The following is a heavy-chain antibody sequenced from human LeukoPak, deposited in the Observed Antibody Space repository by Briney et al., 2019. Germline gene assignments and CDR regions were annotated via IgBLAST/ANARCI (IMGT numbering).Heavy chain of an antibody. CDR1: GFTFSSYS. D-gene: IGHD3-16*01. Sequence: QAGGSLRVSCAASGFTFSSYSMHWVRQAPGKGLEWVAVIWYDGSDKYYADSVKGRFTISRDNSKNTLYLQMTSLRADDTAVYYCARDRVLYYFEYWVQGALVTVSS. CDR3: ARDRVLYYFEY. CDR2: IWYDGSDK. J-gene: IGHJ4*02. V-gene: IGHV3-33*01.